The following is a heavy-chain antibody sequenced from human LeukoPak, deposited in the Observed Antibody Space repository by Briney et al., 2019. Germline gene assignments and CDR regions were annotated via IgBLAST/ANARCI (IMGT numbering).Heavy chain of an antibody. CDR3: ARAPDSSSWYALGY. CDR2: INAGNGNT. J-gene: IGHJ4*02. Sequence: ASVKVSCKASGYTFTSYAMHWLRQAAGQRLEWMGWINAGNGNTKYSQKFQGRVTITRDASASTAYMELSSLRSEDTAVYYCARAPDSSSWYALGYWGQGTLVTVSS. D-gene: IGHD6-13*01. V-gene: IGHV1-3*01. CDR1: GYTFTSYA.